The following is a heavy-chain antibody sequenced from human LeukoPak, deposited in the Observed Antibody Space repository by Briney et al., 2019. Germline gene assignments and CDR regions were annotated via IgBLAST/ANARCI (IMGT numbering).Heavy chain of an antibody. Sequence: SETLSLTCTVSGGSVSSNTYYWGWIRQPPGKGLEWIGSIYYSGNTYYNASLKSQVSISIDTSKNQFSLRSTSVTAADTAVYYCARQTGSGLFILPGGQGTLVTVSS. V-gene: IGHV4-39*01. CDR3: ARQTGSGLFILP. D-gene: IGHD3/OR15-3a*01. CDR2: IYYSGNT. J-gene: IGHJ4*02. CDR1: GGSVSSNTYY.